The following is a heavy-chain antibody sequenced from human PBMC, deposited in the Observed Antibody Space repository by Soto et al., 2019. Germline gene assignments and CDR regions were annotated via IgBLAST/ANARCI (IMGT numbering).Heavy chain of an antibody. D-gene: IGHD3-3*01. V-gene: IGHV1-69*06. CDR1: GGTFSSYA. CDR2: IIPIFGTT. CDR3: ARGRFLEWLSIYYYYAMDV. J-gene: IGHJ6*02. Sequence: VSCKASGGTFSSYAISWVRQAPGQGLEWMGGIIPIFGTTNYAQKFQGRVTITADKSTSTAYKELSSLRSEDTAVYSCARGRFLEWLSIYYYYAMDVWGQGTTVTVSS.